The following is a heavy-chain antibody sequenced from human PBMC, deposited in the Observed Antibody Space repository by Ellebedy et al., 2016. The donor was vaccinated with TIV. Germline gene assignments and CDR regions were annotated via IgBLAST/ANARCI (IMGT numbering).Heavy chain of an antibody. CDR3: ARHRGSSPNWYDL. Sequence: GESLKISCKTSGYSFTNYWIAWVRQTPDRGLEWMGIIYPDDSDVRYSPSFKGQVSISADTSISTAYLQWSSLKASDTAMYYCARHRGSSPNWYDLWGQGTLVTVSS. V-gene: IGHV5-51*01. CDR1: GYSFTNYW. D-gene: IGHD5-24*01. J-gene: IGHJ5*02. CDR2: IYPDDSDV.